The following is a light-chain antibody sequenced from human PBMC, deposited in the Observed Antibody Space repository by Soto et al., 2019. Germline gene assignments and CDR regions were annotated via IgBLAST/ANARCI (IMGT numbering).Light chain of an antibody. CDR2: GAS. V-gene: IGKV3-20*01. CDR1: QTISSSY. CDR3: QHYDSSPPKYT. Sequence: EIVLTQSPGTLSLSPGERATLSCRASQTISSSYLAWYQQKPGQAPRLLIFGASSRATDIADRFSGSGSGTDFTLTISRLQPEDFAVYYCQHYDSSPPKYTFGQGTKLEIK. J-gene: IGKJ2*01.